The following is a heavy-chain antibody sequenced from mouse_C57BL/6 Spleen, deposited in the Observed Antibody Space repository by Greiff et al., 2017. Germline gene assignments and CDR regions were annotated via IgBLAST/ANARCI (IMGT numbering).Heavy chain of an antibody. Sequence: QVQLQQPGAELVRPGSSVKLSCKASGYTFTSYWMHWVKQRPIQGLEWIGNIDPSDSETHYNQKFKDKATLTVDKSSSTAYMQLSSLTSEDSAVYYCARGVVTGTIDYWGQGTTLTVSS. V-gene: IGHV1-52*01. J-gene: IGHJ2*01. CDR3: ARGVVTGTIDY. D-gene: IGHD4-1*01. CDR1: GYTFTSYW. CDR2: IDPSDSET.